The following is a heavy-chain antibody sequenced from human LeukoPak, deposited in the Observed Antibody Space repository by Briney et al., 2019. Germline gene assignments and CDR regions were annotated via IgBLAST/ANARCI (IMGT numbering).Heavy chain of an antibody. CDR1: GGSISSSSYY. CDR2: IYYSGST. D-gene: IGHD3-16*01. Sequence: SETLSLTCTVSGGSISSSSYYWGWIRQPPGKGLEWIGSIYYSGSTYYNPSLKSRVTISVDTSKNQFSPKLSSVTAADTAVHYCARHYGAAFGFDYWGQGTLVTVSS. V-gene: IGHV4-39*01. CDR3: ARHYGAAFGFDY. J-gene: IGHJ4*02.